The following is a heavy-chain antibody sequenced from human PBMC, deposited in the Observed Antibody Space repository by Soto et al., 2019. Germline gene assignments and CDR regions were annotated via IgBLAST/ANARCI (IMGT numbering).Heavy chain of an antibody. Sequence: ASVRVSCKASGYTFTGYYVHWVRQAPGQGLEWMGWINPNSGDTYLAQRFQGRVTMNRDTSIGTAYMELSSVTAADTAVYYCARSYGDYWTYYYYYYGMDVWGQGTTVTVSS. CDR3: ARSYGDYWTYYYYYYGMDV. CDR1: GYTFTGYY. CDR2: INPNSGDT. J-gene: IGHJ6*02. D-gene: IGHD4-17*01. V-gene: IGHV1-2*02.